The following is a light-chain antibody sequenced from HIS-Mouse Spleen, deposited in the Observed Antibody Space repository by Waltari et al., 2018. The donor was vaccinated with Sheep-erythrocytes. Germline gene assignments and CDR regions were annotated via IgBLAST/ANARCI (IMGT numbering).Light chain of an antibody. Sequence: SYELTXPPSVSVSPGXXASIXXSXXKLGDXXACXYQQKPGRSPVLVIYQDSKRPSGIPGRFAGSNXGNTATLTISGTQAMDEADYYCQAWDSSIVVFGGGTKLTVL. J-gene: IGLJ2*01. CDR2: QDS. CDR3: QAWDSSIVV. V-gene: IGLV3-1*01. CDR1: KLGDXX.